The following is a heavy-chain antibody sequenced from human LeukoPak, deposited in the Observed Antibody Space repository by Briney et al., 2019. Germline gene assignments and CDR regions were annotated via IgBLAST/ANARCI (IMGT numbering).Heavy chain of an antibody. CDR1: GGSFSGYY. J-gene: IGHJ4*02. CDR2: INYSETT. V-gene: IGHV4-59*01. CDR3: ARGRDY. Sequence: SETLSLTCAVYGGSFSGYYWSWIRQPPGKGLEWIGFINYSETTNYNPSLKSRVTISIDTSKNQFSLKLTSVTAADTAVYYCARGRDYWGQGTLVTVSS.